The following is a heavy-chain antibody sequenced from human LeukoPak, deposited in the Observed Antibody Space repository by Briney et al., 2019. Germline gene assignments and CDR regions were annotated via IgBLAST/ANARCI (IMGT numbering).Heavy chain of an antibody. Sequence: ASVKVSCKASGYTFTSYGISWVRQAPGQGLEWMGGISAYNGNTNYAQKLQGRVTMTTDTSTSKAYMELRSLRSDDTAVYYCARDKAAGKNWFDPWGQGTLVTVSS. V-gene: IGHV1-18*01. D-gene: IGHD6-13*01. J-gene: IGHJ5*02. CDR1: GYTFTSYG. CDR3: ARDKAAGKNWFDP. CDR2: ISAYNGNT.